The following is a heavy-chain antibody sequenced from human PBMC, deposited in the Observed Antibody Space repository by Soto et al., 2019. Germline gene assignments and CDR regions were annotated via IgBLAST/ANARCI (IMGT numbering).Heavy chain of an antibody. CDR2: INHSGST. Sequence: SETLSLTCAVYGGSFRGYYWSWIRQPPGKGLERIGEINHSGSTNYNPSLKSRVTLSVDTSKNQFSLKLSSVTAADTAVYYCARGHPKFGYWGQGTLVTVSS. CDR3: ARGHPKFGY. V-gene: IGHV4-34*01. CDR1: GGSFRGYY. J-gene: IGHJ4*02.